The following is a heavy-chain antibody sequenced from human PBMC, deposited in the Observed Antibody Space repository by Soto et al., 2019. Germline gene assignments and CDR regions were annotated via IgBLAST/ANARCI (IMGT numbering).Heavy chain of an antibody. CDR3: ARVYGDYWYDFDY. J-gene: IGHJ4*02. CDR1: GFTFGGYG. V-gene: IGHV3-21*04. Sequence: VGFQRLSYRVFGFTFGGYGINWVRQVPGKGLEWVSSISSSSSYIYYADPVKGRFTISRDNAKNSLYLQMNSLRAEDTAVYYCARVYGDYWYDFDYWGQGTLVTVFS. D-gene: IGHD4-17*01. CDR2: ISSSSSYI.